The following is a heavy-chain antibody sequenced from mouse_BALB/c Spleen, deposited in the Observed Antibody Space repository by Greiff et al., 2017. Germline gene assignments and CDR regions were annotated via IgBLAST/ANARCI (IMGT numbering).Heavy chain of an antibody. Sequence: QVQLQQPGAELVRPGASVKLSCKASGYTFTSYWINWVKQRPGQGLEWIGNIYPSDSYTNYNQKFKDKATLTVDKSSSTAYMQLSSPTSEDSAVYYCTRSLNWDGAMDYWGQGTSVTVSS. CDR1: GYTFTSYW. CDR3: TRSLNWDGAMDY. V-gene: IGHV1-69*02. J-gene: IGHJ4*01. D-gene: IGHD4-1*01. CDR2: IYPSDSYT.